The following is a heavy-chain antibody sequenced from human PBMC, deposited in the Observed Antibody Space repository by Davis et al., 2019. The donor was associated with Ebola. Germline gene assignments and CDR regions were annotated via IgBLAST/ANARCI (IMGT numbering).Heavy chain of an antibody. V-gene: IGHV3-43*02. J-gene: IGHJ6*02. CDR1: GFTFSSYT. CDR3: AKDITMVRGVVFYYYGMDV. Sequence: PGGSLRLSCAASGFTFSSYTMSWVRQAPGKGLEWVSLISGDGGSTYYADSVKGRFTISRDNSKNSLYLQMNSLRTEDTALYYCAKDITMVRGVVFYYYGMDVWGQGTTVTVSS. D-gene: IGHD3-10*01. CDR2: ISGDGGST.